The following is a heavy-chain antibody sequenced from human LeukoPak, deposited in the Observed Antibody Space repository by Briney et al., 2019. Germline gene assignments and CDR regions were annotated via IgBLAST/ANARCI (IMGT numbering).Heavy chain of an antibody. Sequence: GGSLRLSCAASGFTFGSYAMSWVRQAPGKGLEWVSAISGSGGSTYYADSVKGRFSISRDNSKNTLYLQMNSLRAEDTAVYYCAKGTMGGGYGYWGQGTLVTVSS. D-gene: IGHD4/OR15-4a*01. J-gene: IGHJ4*02. CDR2: ISGSGGST. CDR1: GFTFGSYA. CDR3: AKGTMGGGYGY. V-gene: IGHV3-23*01.